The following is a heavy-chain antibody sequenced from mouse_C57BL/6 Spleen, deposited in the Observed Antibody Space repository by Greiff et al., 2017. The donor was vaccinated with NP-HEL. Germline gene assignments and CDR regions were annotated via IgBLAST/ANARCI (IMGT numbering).Heavy chain of an antibody. Sequence: QVQLKHSGAELVKPGASVKMSCKASGYTFTTYPIEWMKQNHGKSLEWIGNFHPYNDDTKYNEKFKGKATLTVEKSSSTVYLELSRLTSDDSAVYYCARRYDYDDWYFDVWGTGTTVTVSS. CDR3: ARRYDYDDWYFDV. CDR1: GYTFTTYP. CDR2: FHPYNDDT. V-gene: IGHV1-47*01. J-gene: IGHJ1*03. D-gene: IGHD2-4*01.